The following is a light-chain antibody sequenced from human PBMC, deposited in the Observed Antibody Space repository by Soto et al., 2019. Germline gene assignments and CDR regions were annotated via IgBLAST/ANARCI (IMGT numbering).Light chain of an antibody. Sequence: EIVLTQSPATLSLSPGERATLSCRASQSVYTYLAWYQQKPGQAPRLLIYDASKRATGIPARFSGSGSGTDFTLTISSLEPEDFAVYYCQQRTNWPPKWTFGQGTKVEIK. CDR2: DAS. J-gene: IGKJ1*01. CDR3: QQRTNWPPKWT. CDR1: QSVYTY. V-gene: IGKV3-11*01.